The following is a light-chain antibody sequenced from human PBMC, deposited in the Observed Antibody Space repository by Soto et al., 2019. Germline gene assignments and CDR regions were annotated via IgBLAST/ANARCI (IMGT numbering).Light chain of an antibody. CDR3: VLYMGSGMWV. V-gene: IGLV8-61*01. Sequence: QAVVTQEPSFSVSPGRTVTLTCGLSSGSVSTSDYPSWYKKTPGQAPRTPIYSTNTRSSGVPDRFSGSSIGNNDALTITGAQADDEADYYCVLYMGSGMWVFGGGTKLTV. CDR2: STN. J-gene: IGLJ3*02. CDR1: SGSVSTSDY.